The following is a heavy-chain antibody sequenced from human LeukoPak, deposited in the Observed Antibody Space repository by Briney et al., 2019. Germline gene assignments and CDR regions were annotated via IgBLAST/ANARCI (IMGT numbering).Heavy chain of an antibody. J-gene: IGHJ4*02. CDR1: GGSFSGYY. D-gene: IGHD3-9*01. CDR3: ASFTYDIKVY. CDR2: INHSGST. V-gene: IGHV4-34*01. Sequence: PSETLSLTCAAYGGSFSGYYWSWIRQPPGKGLEWIGEINHSGSTNYNPSLKSRVTISVDTSKNQFSLKLSSVTAADTAVYYCASFTYDIKVYWGQGTLVTVSS.